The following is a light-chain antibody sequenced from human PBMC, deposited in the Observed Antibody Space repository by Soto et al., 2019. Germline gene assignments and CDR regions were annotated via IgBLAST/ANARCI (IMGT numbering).Light chain of an antibody. J-gene: IGLJ3*02. CDR1: RSNIGSNT. CDR3: APWDDSLNGPV. V-gene: IGLV1-44*01. Sequence: QPVLIQSPSASGTPGQRVTISCSGSRSNIGSNTVNWYQQVPGTAPRLLIYANNQRPSGVPDRFSGSKSGTSASLAISGLQSEDEADYYCAPWDDSLNGPVFGGGTKLTVL. CDR2: ANN.